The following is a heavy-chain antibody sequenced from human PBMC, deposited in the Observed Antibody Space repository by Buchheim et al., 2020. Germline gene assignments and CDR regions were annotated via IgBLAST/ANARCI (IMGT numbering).Heavy chain of an antibody. CDR3: ARDRPIGIAAELGRVAFDI. D-gene: IGHD6-13*01. Sequence: EVQLVESGGGLVKPGGSLRLSCAASGFTFSSYSMNWVRQAPGKGLEWVSSISSSSSYIYYADSVKGRFTISRDNAKNSLYLQMNSLRAEDTAVYYCARDRPIGIAAELGRVAFDIWGQGT. CDR2: ISSSSSYI. CDR1: GFTFSSYS. J-gene: IGHJ3*02. V-gene: IGHV3-21*01.